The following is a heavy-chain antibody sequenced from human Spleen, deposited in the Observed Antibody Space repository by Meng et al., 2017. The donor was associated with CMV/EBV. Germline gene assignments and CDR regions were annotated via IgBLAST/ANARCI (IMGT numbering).Heavy chain of an antibody. CDR2: IHPHRGDT. CDR3: ARELGTYYLFLDN. J-gene: IGHJ4*02. Sequence: ASVKVSCKASGYTFTAHYFHWVRQAPGQGLEWMGWIHPHRGDTNYAQQFQGRVTMTRDTSISTAFMDLNRLRSDDTAMYYCARELGTYYLFLDNWGQGTLVTVSS. D-gene: IGHD1-26*01. CDR1: GYTFTAHY. V-gene: IGHV1-2*02.